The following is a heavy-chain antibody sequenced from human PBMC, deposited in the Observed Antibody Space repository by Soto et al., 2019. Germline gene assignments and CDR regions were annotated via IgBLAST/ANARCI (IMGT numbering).Heavy chain of an antibody. CDR1: GFTFSSYD. CDR3: VRRVSGNYDY. D-gene: IGHD1-7*01. J-gene: IGHJ4*02. CDR2: ISSNGVTT. V-gene: IGHV3-64*01. Sequence: EVQLAESGGGMVQPGGSLRLSCVASGFTFSSYDMHWVRQAPGKGLEYVSSISSNGVTTYNGNSVKGRFTISRDNYKNTLYLQMGSLRAEDMAVYYCVRRVSGNYDYWGQGTPVTVSS.